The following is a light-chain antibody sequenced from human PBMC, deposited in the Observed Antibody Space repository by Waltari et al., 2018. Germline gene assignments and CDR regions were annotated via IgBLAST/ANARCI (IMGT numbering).Light chain of an antibody. CDR2: WAS. J-gene: IGKJ2*01. CDR3: QQYYSTPHT. V-gene: IGKV4-1*01. Sequence: DIVMTQSPDSLAGSLGERATITCKYSQSVLYSSSNKNYLAWYQQKPGQPPTLLIYWASTRESGVPDRFSGSGSGTDFTLTISSLQAEDVAVYYCQQYYSTPHTFGQGTKLEIK. CDR1: QSVLYSSSNKNY.